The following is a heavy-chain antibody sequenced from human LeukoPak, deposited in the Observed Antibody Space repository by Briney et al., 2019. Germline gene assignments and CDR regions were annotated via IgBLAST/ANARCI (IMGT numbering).Heavy chain of an antibody. CDR1: GFTFGDYA. Sequence: GSLRLSCTASGFTFGDYAMSWIRQPPGKGLEWIGEINQRRNTNYNPSLKSRVTISIDTSKNQFSLKLSSVTAADTAVYYCARDSAVLLWFDRQFQQDHTLQPWGQGTLVTVSS. D-gene: IGHD3-10*01. CDR3: ARDSAVLLWFDRQFQQDHTLQP. V-gene: IGHV4-34*01. J-gene: IGHJ4*02. CDR2: INQRRNT.